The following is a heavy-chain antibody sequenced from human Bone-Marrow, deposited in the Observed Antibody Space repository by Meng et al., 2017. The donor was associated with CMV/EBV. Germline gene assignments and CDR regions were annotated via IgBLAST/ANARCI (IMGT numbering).Heavy chain of an antibody. J-gene: IGHJ3*02. CDR2: IYSDATTA. CDR1: GFTFSGYW. CDR3: ARENWFGELSPDAFDI. D-gene: IGHD3-10*01. V-gene: IGHV3-74*01. Sequence: GESLKISCAASGFTFSGYWMHWVRQAAGKGLVWVSRIYSDATTAAYADSVKGRFTISRDNTKNSLYLQMNNLRAEDTAVYYCARENWFGELSPDAFDIWGQGTMVTVSS.